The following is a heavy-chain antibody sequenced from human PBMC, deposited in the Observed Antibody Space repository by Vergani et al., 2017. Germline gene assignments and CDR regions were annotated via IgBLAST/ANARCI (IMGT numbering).Heavy chain of an antibody. V-gene: IGHV1-8*01. CDR3: ARLVDSSSWYLDYYYYMDV. Sequence: QVQLVQSGAEVKKPGSSVKVSCKASGGTFSSYDINWVRQATGQGLEWMGWMNPNSGNTGYAQKFQGRVTMTRNTSISTAYMELSSLRSEDTAVYYCARLVDSSSWYLDYYYYMDVWGKGTTVTVSS. J-gene: IGHJ6*03. CDR2: MNPNSGNT. D-gene: IGHD6-13*01. CDR1: GGTFSSYD.